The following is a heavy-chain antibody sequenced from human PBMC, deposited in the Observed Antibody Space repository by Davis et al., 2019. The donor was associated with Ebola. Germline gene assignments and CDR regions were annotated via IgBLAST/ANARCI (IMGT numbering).Heavy chain of an antibody. J-gene: IGHJ3*02. D-gene: IGHD5/OR15-5a*01. CDR3: ARLGLGDAFDI. Sequence: SETLSLTCTVSGGSISSGGYYWSWIRQHPGKGLEWIGYIYYSGSTNYNPSLKSRVTISVDTSKNQFSLKLSSVTAADTAVYYCARLGLGDAFDIWGQGTMVTVSS. CDR1: GGSISSGGYY. CDR2: IYYSGST. V-gene: IGHV4-61*08.